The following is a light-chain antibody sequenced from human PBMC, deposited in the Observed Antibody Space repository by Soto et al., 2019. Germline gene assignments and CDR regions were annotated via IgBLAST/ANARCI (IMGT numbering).Light chain of an antibody. J-gene: IGKJ1*01. Sequence: EIVMTQSPATLSVSPGEGSTLSCRASQSISSNLAWYQQKPGQAPRLLITGASTRATGIAARISGSGSGTEFTLTISSLQSEDFAVYYCQQYNNWPWTFCQGTKVEIK. CDR3: QQYNNWPWT. V-gene: IGKV3-15*01. CDR2: GAS. CDR1: QSISSN.